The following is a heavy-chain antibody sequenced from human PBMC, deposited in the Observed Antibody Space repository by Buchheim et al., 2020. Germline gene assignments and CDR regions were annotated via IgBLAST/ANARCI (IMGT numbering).Heavy chain of an antibody. D-gene: IGHD3-9*01. CDR2: INPNSGGT. CDR1: GYTFTGYY. V-gene: IGHV1-2*04. J-gene: IGHJ6*02. Sequence: QVQLVQSGAEVKKPGASVKVSCKASGYTFTGYYMHWVRQAPGQGLEWMGWINPNSGGTNYAQKFQGWVTMTRDTSISTAYMELSRLRSDDTAVYYCAREGIILTGYREPYYYYGMDVWGQGTT. CDR3: AREGIILTGYREPYYYYGMDV.